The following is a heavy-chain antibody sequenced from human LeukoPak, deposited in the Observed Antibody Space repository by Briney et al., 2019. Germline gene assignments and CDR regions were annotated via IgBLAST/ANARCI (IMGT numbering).Heavy chain of an antibody. J-gene: IGHJ6*02. V-gene: IGHV3-20*01. D-gene: IGHD3-10*01. CDR2: INWNGGST. CDR3: ARDNGTPGTMVRGVIIDTNYYYGMDV. Sequence: PGGSLRLSCAASGFTFDDYGMSWVRQAPGKGLEWVSGINWNGGSTGYADSVKGRFTISRDNAKNSLYLQMNSLRAEDTALYHCARDNGTPGTMVRGVIIDTNYYYGMDVWGQGTTVTVSS. CDR1: GFTFDDYG.